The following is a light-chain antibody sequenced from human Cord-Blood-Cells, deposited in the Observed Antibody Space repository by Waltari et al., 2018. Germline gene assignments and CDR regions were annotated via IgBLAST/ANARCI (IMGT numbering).Light chain of an antibody. CDR1: QGISSY. Sequence: IEMHLSPSSPSASVLHRVTLTCRASQGISSYLNWYQQKPGKAPKLLIYAASSLQSGVPSRFSGSGSGTDFTLTINSLQPEDFATYYCQQDNSFPYSFGQGTKLEIK. CDR2: AAS. V-gene: IGKV1-39*01. J-gene: IGKJ2*03. CDR3: QQDNSFPYS.